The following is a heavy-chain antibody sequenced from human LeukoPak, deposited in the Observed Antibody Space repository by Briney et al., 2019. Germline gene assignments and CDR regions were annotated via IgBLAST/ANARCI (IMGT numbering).Heavy chain of an antibody. CDR1: GGSFSGYY. V-gene: IGHV4-34*01. J-gene: IGHJ4*02. CDR2: INHSGST. CDR3: AGGAEYGGDRGRRGYFDY. D-gene: IGHD2-21*02. Sequence: SETLSLTCAVSGGSFSGYYWSWIRQPPGKGLEWIGEINHSGSTNYNPSLKSRVTISVDTSKNQFSLKLSSVTAADTAVYYCAGGAEYGGDRGRRGYFDYWGQGTLVTVSS.